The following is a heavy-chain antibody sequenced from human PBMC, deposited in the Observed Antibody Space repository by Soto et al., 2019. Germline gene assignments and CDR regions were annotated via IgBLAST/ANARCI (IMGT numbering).Heavy chain of an antibody. CDR2: IHFANSDT. Sequence: GESLKISCEASGYTLTNHLIGWVRQMPGKGLEWMGLIHFANSDTKYSPSFQGQVTISADKPTSTAYLQWSSLRASATANYHCAHAIHGTTYFNWGQGTLVTVSS. V-gene: IGHV5-51*04. CDR3: AHAIHGTTYFN. CDR1: GYTLTNHL. J-gene: IGHJ4*02. D-gene: IGHD1-1*01.